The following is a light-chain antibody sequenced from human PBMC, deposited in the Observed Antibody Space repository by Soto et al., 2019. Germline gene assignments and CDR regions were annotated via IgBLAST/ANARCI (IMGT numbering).Light chain of an antibody. Sequence: QSVLAQPASVSGSRGHSITISCTGTSSDVGRYNYVSWFQQHPGKVPKLIIYDVSNWPSGVSDRFSGSKSGNTASLTISGLQPEDEADYYCSSFTSSSTFVFGTGTKLTVL. V-gene: IGLV2-14*03. CDR1: SSDVGRYNY. CDR3: SSFTSSSTFV. CDR2: DVS. J-gene: IGLJ1*01.